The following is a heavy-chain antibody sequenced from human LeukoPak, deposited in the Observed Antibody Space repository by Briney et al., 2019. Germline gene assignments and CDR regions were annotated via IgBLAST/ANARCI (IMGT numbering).Heavy chain of an antibody. V-gene: IGHV3-64*01. CDR1: GFTFSSYS. CDR2: ISSNGGST. D-gene: IGHD6-19*01. CDR3: ARVFYVVQWLSPAGDY. Sequence: PGGSLRLSCAASGFTFSSYSMHWVRQAPGKGLEYVSAISSNGGSTYYANSVEGRFTISRDNSKNTLYLQMNSLRPEDTAVYYCARVFYVVQWLSPAGDYWGQGTLVTVSA. J-gene: IGHJ4*02.